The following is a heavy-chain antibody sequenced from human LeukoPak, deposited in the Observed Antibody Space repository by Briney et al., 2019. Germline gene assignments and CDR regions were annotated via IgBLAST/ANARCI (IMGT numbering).Heavy chain of an antibody. D-gene: IGHD6-19*01. CDR1: GGSISSYY. CDR3: ARETDGQWLVPAPWDY. J-gene: IGHJ4*02. Sequence: SETLSLTCTVSGGSISSYYWSWIRQPAAKGLEWIGRIYTSGSTNYNPSLKSRVTMSVDTSKNQFSLKLSSVTAADTAVYYCARETDGQWLVPAPWDYWGQGTLVTVSS. V-gene: IGHV4-4*07. CDR2: IYTSGST.